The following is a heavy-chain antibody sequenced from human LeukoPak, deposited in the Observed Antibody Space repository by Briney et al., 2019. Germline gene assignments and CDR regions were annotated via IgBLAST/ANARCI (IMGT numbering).Heavy chain of an antibody. CDR2: ISYDGSNK. D-gene: IGHD2-2*01. Sequence: GRSLRLSCAASGFTFSSYAMHWVRQAPGKGLEWVAVISYDGSNKYYADSVKGRFTISRDNSKNTLYLQMNSLRAEDTAVYYCAKIQSRLYCSSTSCHLGYFDYWGQGTLVTVSS. CDR1: GFTFSSYA. CDR3: AKIQSRLYCSSTSCHLGYFDY. V-gene: IGHV3-30-3*02. J-gene: IGHJ4*02.